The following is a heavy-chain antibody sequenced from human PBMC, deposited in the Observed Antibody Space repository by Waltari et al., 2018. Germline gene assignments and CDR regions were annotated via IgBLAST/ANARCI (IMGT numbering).Heavy chain of an antibody. CDR2: VRGDGKT. J-gene: IGHJ4*02. D-gene: IGHD1-1*01. Sequence: QLQLQESGPGLVKPSGTLSLICAVSGDSMSTSDYLSWVRQPPGKGLEWKGQVRGDGKTNYNPSFASRVTMSLDTSTYHFALKLTSATAADTALYYCARDRGRGLYLDTWGQGTLVTVSP. V-gene: IGHV4-4*02. CDR1: GDSMSTSDY. CDR3: ARDRGRGLYLDT.